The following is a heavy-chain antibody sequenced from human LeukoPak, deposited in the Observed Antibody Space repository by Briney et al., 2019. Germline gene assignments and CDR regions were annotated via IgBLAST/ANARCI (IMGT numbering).Heavy chain of an antibody. Sequence: ASVKVSCKASGYTFTGYYMHWVRQAPGQGLEWMGWINPNSGGTNYAQKFQGRVTMTRDTSISTAYMELSRLRSDDTAAYYCARKYCSGGSCYARFDPWGQGTLVTVSS. J-gene: IGHJ5*02. D-gene: IGHD2-15*01. CDR3: ARKYCSGGSCYARFDP. CDR2: INPNSGGT. V-gene: IGHV1-2*02. CDR1: GYTFTGYY.